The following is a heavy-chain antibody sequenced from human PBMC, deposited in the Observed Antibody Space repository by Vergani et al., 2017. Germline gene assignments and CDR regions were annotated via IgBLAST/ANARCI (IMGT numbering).Heavy chain of an antibody. CDR3: ARDPDIVVVPAAPYYYYYYGMDV. V-gene: IGHV1-18*01. Sequence: QVQLVQSGAEVRKPGASVKVSCKASGYIFNNHGINWVRQAPGQGLEWMGWISTSHGNTKYAQTFQGRVTLTTDTSTRTAYMELRSLRSDDTAVYYCARDPDIVVVPAAPYYYYYYGMDVWGQGTTVTVSS. CDR1: GYIFNNHG. D-gene: IGHD2-2*01. J-gene: IGHJ6*02. CDR2: ISTSHGNT.